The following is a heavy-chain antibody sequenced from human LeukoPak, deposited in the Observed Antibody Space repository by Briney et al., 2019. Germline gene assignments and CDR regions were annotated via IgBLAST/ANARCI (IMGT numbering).Heavy chain of an antibody. CDR2: ISAYNGNP. CDR3: ARDRHSSGWENFDY. Sequence: ASVKVSCKASGYTLTTFGISWVRQAPGQGLEWMGWISAYNGNPNYAQKLRGRVTMTTDTSTSTAYMELRSLRSDGTAVYYCARDRHSSGWENFDYWGQGTLPTVSS. V-gene: IGHV1-18*04. CDR1: GYTLTTFG. J-gene: IGHJ4*02. D-gene: IGHD6-19*01.